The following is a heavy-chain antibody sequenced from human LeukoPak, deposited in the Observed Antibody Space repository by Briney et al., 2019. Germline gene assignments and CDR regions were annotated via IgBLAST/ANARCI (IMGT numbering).Heavy chain of an antibody. CDR3: AKTGRDYGDFFYFDY. Sequence: GGSLRLSCATSGFTFSTYAMSWARQAPGKGLEWVSALNHDGGSTYYADSVKGRFTIFRDNSKNTLYLQISSLRVEDTAVYYCAKTGRDYGDFFYFDYWGQGTLVTVSS. J-gene: IGHJ4*02. CDR2: LNHDGGST. V-gene: IGHV3-23*01. D-gene: IGHD4-17*01. CDR1: GFTFSTYA.